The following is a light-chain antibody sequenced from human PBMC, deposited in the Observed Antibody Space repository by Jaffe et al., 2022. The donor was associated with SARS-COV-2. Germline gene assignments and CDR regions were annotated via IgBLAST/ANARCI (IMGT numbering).Light chain of an antibody. CDR3: QQYFNIPYT. V-gene: IGKV4-1*01. CDR1: QSVLYSSNNKNY. Sequence: DIVMTQSPDSLAVSLGERATINCKSSQSVLYSSNNKNYLTWYQQKPGQSPKLLIYWASTRESGVPDRFSGSGSGTDFTLTISSLQAEDVAVYYCQQYFNIPYTFGQGTKVEIK. J-gene: IGKJ2*01. CDR2: WAS.